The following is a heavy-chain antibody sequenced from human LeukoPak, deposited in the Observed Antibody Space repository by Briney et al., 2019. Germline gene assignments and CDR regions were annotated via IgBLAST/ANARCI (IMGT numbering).Heavy chain of an antibody. CDR1: GYTFTRYG. D-gene: IGHD5-18*01. CDR2: ISAYNGNT. Sequence: ASVKVSCKASGYTFTRYGLSWVRQAPGQGLEWMGWISAYNGNTNYAQKLQGRVTMTTDTSTSTAYMELRSLRSDDTAVYYCARDDYSYGFDYWGQGTLVTVSS. CDR3: ARDDYSYGFDY. J-gene: IGHJ4*02. V-gene: IGHV1-18*01.